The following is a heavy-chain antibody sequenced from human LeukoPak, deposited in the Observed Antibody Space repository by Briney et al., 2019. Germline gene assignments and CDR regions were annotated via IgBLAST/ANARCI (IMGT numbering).Heavy chain of an antibody. V-gene: IGHV3-30*18. CDR3: AKDKNRRAGGYVGAGPHPLDI. Sequence: GSLRLSCAAAGFTFSSYVMHWVRRAPGKGREGVAVISYDGSNKYYADSVKGRFTISRDNSKNTLYLQMNSLRAEDTAVYYCAKDKNRRAGGYVGAGPHPLDIWGQGTMVTVSS. J-gene: IGHJ3*02. CDR1: GFTFSSYV. D-gene: IGHD3-16*01. CDR2: ISYDGSNK.